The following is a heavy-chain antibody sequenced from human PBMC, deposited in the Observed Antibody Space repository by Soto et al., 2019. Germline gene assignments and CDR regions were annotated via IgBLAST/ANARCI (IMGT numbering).Heavy chain of an antibody. V-gene: IGHV3-23*01. J-gene: IGHJ4*02. Sequence: GGSLRLSCAASGFTFSSYAMSWVRQAPGKGLEWVSAISGSGGSTYYADSVKGRFTISRDNSKNTLYLQMNSLRAEDTAVYYCATLRADSSGYYPAPDFDYWGQGTLVTVSS. CDR3: ATLRADSSGYYPAPDFDY. CDR2: ISGSGGST. CDR1: GFTFSSYA. D-gene: IGHD3-22*01.